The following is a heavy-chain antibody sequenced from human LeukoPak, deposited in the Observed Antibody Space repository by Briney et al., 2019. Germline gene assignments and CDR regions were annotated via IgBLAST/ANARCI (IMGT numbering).Heavy chain of an antibody. D-gene: IGHD2-15*01. CDR3: ARGGGFDV. CDR2: INHNGNVN. J-gene: IGHJ6*02. Sequence: GESLRLSCAASGFTFSSYWMNWARQAPGKGLEWVASINHNGNVNYYVDSVKGRFTISRDNAKNSLYMQMSNLRAEDTAVYFGARGGGFDVWGQGATVTVSS. V-gene: IGHV3-7*03. CDR1: GFTFSSYW.